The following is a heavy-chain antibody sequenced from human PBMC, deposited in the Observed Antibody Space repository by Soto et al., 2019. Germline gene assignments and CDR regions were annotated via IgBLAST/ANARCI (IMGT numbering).Heavy chain of an antibody. J-gene: IGHJ5*02. D-gene: IGHD3-9*01. CDR1: GYTFTSYG. CDR2: ISAYNGNT. V-gene: IGHV1-18*01. Sequence: GASVKVSCKASGYTFTSYGISWVRQAPGQGLEWMGWISAYNGNTNYAQKLQGRVTMTTDTSTSTAYMELRSLRSDDTAVYYCARGSRLRYFDSSRFDPWGQGTLVTVSS. CDR3: ARGSRLRYFDSSRFDP.